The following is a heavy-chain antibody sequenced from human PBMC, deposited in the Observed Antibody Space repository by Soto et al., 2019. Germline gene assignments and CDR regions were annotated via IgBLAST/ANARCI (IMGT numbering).Heavy chain of an antibody. CDR3: ARVDLRYFDFYGMDV. CDR1: GGSISSGGYS. D-gene: IGHD3-9*01. CDR2: IYHSGST. Sequence: SETLSLTSAVSGGSISSGGYSWSWIRQPPGKGLEWIGYIYHSGSTYYNPSLKSRVTISVDRSKNQFSLKLSSVTAADTAVYYCARVDLRYFDFYGMDVWGQGTTVTVSS. V-gene: IGHV4-30-2*01. J-gene: IGHJ6*02.